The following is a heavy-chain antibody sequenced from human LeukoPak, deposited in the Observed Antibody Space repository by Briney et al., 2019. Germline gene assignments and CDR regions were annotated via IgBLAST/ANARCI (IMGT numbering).Heavy chain of an antibody. CDR1: GFTFSSYG. D-gene: IGHD3-9*01. Sequence: PGGSLRLSCAASGFTFSSYGMNWVRQAPGKGLEWVAVISYDGSNKYYADSVKGRFTISRDNSKNTLYLQMNSLRAEDTAVYYCAWGLRYFDLLRECCWGQGTLVTVSS. V-gene: IGHV3-30*03. CDR3: AWGLRYFDLLRECC. CDR2: ISYDGSNK. J-gene: IGHJ4*02.